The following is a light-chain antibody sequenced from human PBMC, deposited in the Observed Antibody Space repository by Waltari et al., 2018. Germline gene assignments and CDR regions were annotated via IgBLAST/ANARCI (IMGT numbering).Light chain of an antibody. CDR1: SSDVGGYSY. CDR2: DVS. Sequence: QSALTQPRSVSGSPGQSVTISCPGPSSDVGGYSYLSRYQQHPGKAPKLMIYDVSKRPSGVPDRFSGSKSGNTASLTISGLQAEDEADYYCCSYAGSSHVVFGGGTKLTVL. V-gene: IGLV2-11*01. CDR3: CSYAGSSHVV. J-gene: IGLJ2*01.